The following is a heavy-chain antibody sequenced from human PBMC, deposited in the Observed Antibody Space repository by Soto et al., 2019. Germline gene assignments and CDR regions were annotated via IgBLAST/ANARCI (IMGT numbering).Heavy chain of an antibody. Sequence: GGSLRLSCAASGFTFSSYAMSWVRQAPGKGLEWVSAISGSGGSTYYADSVRGRFTISRDNSKNTLYLQMNSLRAEDTAVYYCASQPYSSSWYRKGFLWFDPWGQGTLVTVSS. CDR3: ASQPYSSSWYRKGFLWFDP. V-gene: IGHV3-23*01. D-gene: IGHD6-13*01. CDR1: GFTFSSYA. J-gene: IGHJ5*02. CDR2: ISGSGGST.